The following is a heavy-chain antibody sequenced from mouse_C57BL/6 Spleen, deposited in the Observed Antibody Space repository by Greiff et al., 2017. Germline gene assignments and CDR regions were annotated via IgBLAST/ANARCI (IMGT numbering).Heavy chain of an antibody. CDR2: IYWDDDK. CDR1: GFSLSTSGMG. D-gene: IGHD1-1*01. V-gene: IGHV8-12*01. Sequence: QVTLKESGPGILQSSQTLSLTCSFSGFSLSTSGMGVSWIRQPSGKGLEWLAHIYWDDDKRYNPSLKSRLTISKDTSRNQVFLKITSVDTADTATYYCARSRGYYYGSSYSWYFDIWGTGTTVTVSS. J-gene: IGHJ1*03. CDR3: ARSRGYYYGSSYSWYFDI.